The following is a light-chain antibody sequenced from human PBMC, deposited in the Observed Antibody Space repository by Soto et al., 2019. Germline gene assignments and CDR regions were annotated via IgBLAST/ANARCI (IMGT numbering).Light chain of an antibody. CDR3: SSFASSNTWV. V-gene: IGLV2-8*01. J-gene: IGLJ3*02. CDR2: EVT. CDR1: SSDVGAYHY. Sequence: QSALTQPPSASGSPGQSVTISCTGTSSDVGAYHYVSWYQQHAGKAPKLVIYEVTKRPSGVPDRFSGSKSANTASLTVSGLQAEDEADYYCSSFASSNTWVFGGGTKLTV.